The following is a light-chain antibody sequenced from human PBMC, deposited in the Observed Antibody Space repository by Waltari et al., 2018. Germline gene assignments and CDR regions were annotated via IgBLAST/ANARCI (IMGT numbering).Light chain of an antibody. CDR2: DVN. Sequence: QSALTQPASVSGSPGQSIIISCSGTSSDIGGYNYVSWYQQHPGKAPKLIIYDVNNRPAGVSNRFSGSKSGNTASRTISGLLAEDEADYYCSSYTSSSTLVVFGGGTKLTVL. CDR1: SSDIGGYNY. V-gene: IGLV2-14*03. J-gene: IGLJ3*02. CDR3: SSYTSSSTLVV.